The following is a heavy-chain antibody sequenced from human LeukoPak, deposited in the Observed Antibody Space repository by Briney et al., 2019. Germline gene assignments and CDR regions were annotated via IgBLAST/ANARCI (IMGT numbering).Heavy chain of an antibody. V-gene: IGHV3-48*01. CDR3: AREDWGWAAFDI. D-gene: IGHD7-27*01. CDR2: ISSSSSTI. J-gene: IGHJ3*02. Sequence: GGSLRLSCAASGFTFSSYSMNWVRQAPGKGLEWVSYISSSSSTICYADSVKGRFTISRDNAKNSLYLQMNSLRAEDTAVYYCAREDWGWAAFDIWGQGTMVTVSS. CDR1: GFTFSSYS.